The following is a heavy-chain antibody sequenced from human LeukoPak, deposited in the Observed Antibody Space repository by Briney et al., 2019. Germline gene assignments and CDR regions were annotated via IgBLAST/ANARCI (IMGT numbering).Heavy chain of an antibody. CDR2: ISSSTSYI. J-gene: IGHJ4*02. CDR3: ATDPWQGRGLLDY. V-gene: IGHV3-21*01. Sequence: GGSLRLSCVGSGFTFSGYSMNWVRQAPGKGLEWVSSISSSTSYIHYADSVRGRFTISRDNAKSSVYLQMNSLRAEDTAVYYCATDPWQGRGLLDYWGQGTLATVSS. D-gene: IGHD3-10*01. CDR1: GFTFSGYS.